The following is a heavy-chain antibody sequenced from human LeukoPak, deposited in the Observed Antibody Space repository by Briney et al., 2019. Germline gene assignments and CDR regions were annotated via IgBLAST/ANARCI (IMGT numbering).Heavy chain of an antibody. J-gene: IGHJ4*02. CDR3: ARESRYDYVWGSYRYPCFDY. D-gene: IGHD3-16*02. V-gene: IGHV4-4*07. CDR1: GDSISDYY. CDR2: VHSIGST. Sequence: SETLSLTCTVSGDSISDYYWSWIRLPARKGLEWIGRVHSIGSTNYNPSLKSRGTMSVDTSKNPFSIKLSSVTPEHTAVYYCARESRYDYVWGSYRYPCFDYWGQGTLVTVSS.